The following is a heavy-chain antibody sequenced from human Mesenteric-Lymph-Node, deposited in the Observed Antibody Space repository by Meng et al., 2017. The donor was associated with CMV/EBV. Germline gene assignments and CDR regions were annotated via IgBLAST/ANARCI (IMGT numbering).Heavy chain of an antibody. Sequence: SETLSLTCTVSGGSISSGGYFWSWIRQHPGKGLEWIGYIYYSGSTYYNPSLKSRVTISVDTSKNQFSLKLSSVTAADTAVYYCARGLFSERQFDPWGQGTLVTVSS. CDR2: IYYSGST. D-gene: IGHD1-14*01. CDR1: GGSISSGGYF. V-gene: IGHV4-31*03. CDR3: ARGLFSERQFDP. J-gene: IGHJ5*02.